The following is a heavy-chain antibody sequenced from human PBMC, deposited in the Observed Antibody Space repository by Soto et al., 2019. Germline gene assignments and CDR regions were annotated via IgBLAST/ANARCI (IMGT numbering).Heavy chain of an antibody. Sequence: SVKVSFKASSYTFTGHYIHWVRQAPGQGPEWMGWINPISGDTEYAQKFQGRVTMTRDTSISTAYMDLRSLIFDDTAVYYCARVRRSPYAMDVWGQGTTVTVSS. CDR2: INPISGDT. CDR3: ARVRRSPYAMDV. V-gene: IGHV1-2*02. D-gene: IGHD2-2*01. J-gene: IGHJ6*02. CDR1: SYTFTGHY.